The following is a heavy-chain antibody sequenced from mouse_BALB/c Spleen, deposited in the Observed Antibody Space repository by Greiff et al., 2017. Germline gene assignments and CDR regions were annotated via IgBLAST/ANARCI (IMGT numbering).Heavy chain of an antibody. V-gene: IGHV1-7*01. CDR1: GYTFTSYW. Sequence: QVQLQQSGAELAKPGASVKMSCKASGYTFTSYWMHWVKQRPGQGLEWIGYINPSTGYTEYNQKFKDKATLTADKSSSTAYMQLSSLTSEDSAVYYGARVRAEFDYWGQGTTLTVSS. CDR3: ARVRAEFDY. CDR2: INPSTGYT. J-gene: IGHJ2*01.